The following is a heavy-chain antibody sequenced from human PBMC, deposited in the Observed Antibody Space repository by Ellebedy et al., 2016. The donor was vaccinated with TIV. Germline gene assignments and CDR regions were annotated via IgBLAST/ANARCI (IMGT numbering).Heavy chain of an antibody. CDR1: GFTFGSFA. V-gene: IGHV3-23*01. Sequence: GEYLKISCAASGFTFGSFAMHWVRQAPGKGLEWLSVISVDGVNTYSAASVKGRFTITRDNFKNTLFLQVIRLRAEDTAVYYCAKGSSSGFNYDRVGFQYWGQGTLVTVSS. J-gene: IGHJ4*02. CDR3: AKGSSSGFNYDRVGFQY. CDR2: ISVDGVNT. D-gene: IGHD3-22*01.